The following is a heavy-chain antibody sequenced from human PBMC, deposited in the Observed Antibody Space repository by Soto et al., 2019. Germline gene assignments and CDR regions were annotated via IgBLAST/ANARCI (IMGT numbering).Heavy chain of an antibody. Sequence: QVQLVESGGGVVQPGRSLRLSCAASGFTFSSYAMHWVRQAPGKGLEWVAVISYDVSNKYYADSVKGRFTISRDNSKNTLYLQMNSLRAEDTAVYYCARAMGGLYYYYYGMDVWGQGTTVTVSS. CDR2: ISYDVSNK. D-gene: IGHD1-26*01. CDR1: GFTFSSYA. J-gene: IGHJ6*02. V-gene: IGHV3-30-3*01. CDR3: ARAMGGLYYYYYGMDV.